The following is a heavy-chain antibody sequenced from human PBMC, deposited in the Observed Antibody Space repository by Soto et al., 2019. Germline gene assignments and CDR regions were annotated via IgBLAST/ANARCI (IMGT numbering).Heavy chain of an antibody. V-gene: IGHV4-34*01. CDR3: ARGHYDYVWGN. CDR2: INHSGST. Sequence: SETLSLTCAVYGGSFSGYYWSWIRQPPGKGLEWIGEINHSGSTNYNPSLKSRVTISVDTSKNQLSLKLSSVTAADTAVYYCARGHYDYVWGNWGQGTLVTVS. D-gene: IGHD3-16*01. J-gene: IGHJ4*02. CDR1: GGSFSGYY.